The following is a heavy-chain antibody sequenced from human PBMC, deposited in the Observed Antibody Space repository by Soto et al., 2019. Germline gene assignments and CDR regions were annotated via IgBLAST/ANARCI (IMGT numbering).Heavy chain of an antibody. CDR1: AGSISSYY. CDR3: ARDSKGYCSGGSFYSAYAFDI. J-gene: IGHJ3*02. V-gene: IGHV4-59*01. D-gene: IGHD2-15*01. CDR2: TYYSGST. Sequence: QVQLQESGPGLVKPSETLSLTCTVSAGSISSYYWSWIRQPPGKGLEWIGYTYYSGSTNYDPSLTSRGAISVDTSKIQFSLKLSAVTAADTAVYYCARDSKGYCSGGSFYSAYAFDIWGQGTMVTVSS.